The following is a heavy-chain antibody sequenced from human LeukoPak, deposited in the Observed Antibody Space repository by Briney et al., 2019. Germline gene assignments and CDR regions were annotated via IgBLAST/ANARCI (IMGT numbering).Heavy chain of an antibody. CDR1: GFTFSSYS. CDR3: ARRLDFWSGPYYFDY. D-gene: IGHD3-3*01. J-gene: IGHJ4*02. V-gene: IGHV3-21*01. Sequence: GGSLRLSCAASGFTFSSYSMNWVRQAPGKGLEWVSSISSSSSYIYYADSVKGRFTISRDNAKNSLYLQMNSLRAEDTAVYYCARRLDFWSGPYYFDYWGQGTLVTVSS. CDR2: ISSSSSYI.